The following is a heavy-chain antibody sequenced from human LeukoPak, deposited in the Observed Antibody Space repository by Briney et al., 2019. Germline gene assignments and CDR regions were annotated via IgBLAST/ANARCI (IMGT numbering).Heavy chain of an antibody. CDR2: INPNGGGT. V-gene: IGHV1-2*02. Sequence: ASVKVSCKTSGYTFTAYYMYWVRQAPGQGPEWLGWINPNGGGTEYAQKFQGRVTMTTETSISTAYMELNSLRADDTAVYFCARTVHADTGGYGQFDSWGQGTQVTVSS. CDR3: ARTVHADTGGYGQFDS. CDR1: GYTFTAYY. J-gene: IGHJ4*02. D-gene: IGHD3-16*01.